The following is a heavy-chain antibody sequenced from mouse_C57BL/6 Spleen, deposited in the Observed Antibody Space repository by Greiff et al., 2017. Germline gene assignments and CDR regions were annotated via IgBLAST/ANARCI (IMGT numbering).Heavy chain of an antibody. CDR2: LDPSDSYT. CDR1: GYTFTSYW. D-gene: IGHD1-1*01. Sequence: VQLQQPGAELVMPGASVKLSCKASGYTFTSYWMHWVKQRPGQGLEWIGELDPSDSYTNYNQKFKGNSTLTVDKSSSTAYMQLSSLTSEDSAVYYCARGYYGSSYFDYWGQGTTLTVSS. V-gene: IGHV1-69*01. CDR3: ARGYYGSSYFDY. J-gene: IGHJ2*01.